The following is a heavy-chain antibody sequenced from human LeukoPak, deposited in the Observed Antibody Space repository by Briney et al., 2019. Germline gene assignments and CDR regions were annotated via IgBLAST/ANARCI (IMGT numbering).Heavy chain of an antibody. CDR3: ARGPYSSSWYWFDP. V-gene: IGHV4-34*01. D-gene: IGHD6-13*01. J-gene: IGHJ5*02. CDR1: GGSFSGYY. Sequence: SETLSLTCAVYGGSFSGYYWSWLRQPPGKGLEWIGEINHSGSTNYNPSLKSLVTISVNTSKNQFSLKLSSVTAADTAVYYCARGPYSSSWYWFDPWGQGTLVTVSS. CDR2: INHSGST.